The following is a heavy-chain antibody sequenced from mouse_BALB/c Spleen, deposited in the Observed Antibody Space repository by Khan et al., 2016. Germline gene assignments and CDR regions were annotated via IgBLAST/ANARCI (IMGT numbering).Heavy chain of an antibody. V-gene: IGHV5-6-5*01. J-gene: IGHJ2*01. CDR3: ATKVCYFDY. Sequence: EVELVESGGGLVKPGGSLKFSCAASGFTFSSYAMSWVRQPPEKRLEWVASISSGGSSFYPDILKDRFTISRDNARNILYLQMSSLRSEDTAMYYCATKVCYFDYWGQGTTLTVSS. CDR2: ISSGGSS. CDR1: GFTFSSYA.